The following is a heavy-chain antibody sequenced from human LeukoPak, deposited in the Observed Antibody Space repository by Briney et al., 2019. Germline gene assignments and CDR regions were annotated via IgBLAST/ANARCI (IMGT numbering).Heavy chain of an antibody. Sequence: QPGGSLRLSCAASGFTFSSYWMSWVRQAPGKGLEWVANIKQDGSEKYYVDSVKGRFTISRDNAKNSLYLQMNSLRAEDTAVYYCARFNIVVFNWFDPWGQGTLVTVSS. CDR2: IKQDGSEK. D-gene: IGHD2-15*01. CDR1: GFTFSSYW. CDR3: ARFNIVVFNWFDP. V-gene: IGHV3-7*01. J-gene: IGHJ5*02.